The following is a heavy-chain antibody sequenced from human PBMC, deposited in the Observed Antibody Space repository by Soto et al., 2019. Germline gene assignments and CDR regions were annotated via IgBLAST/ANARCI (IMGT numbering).Heavy chain of an antibody. CDR1: GFTFSSYG. D-gene: IGHD5-12*01. V-gene: IGHV3-33*01. CDR2: IWYDGSNK. J-gene: IGHJ4*02. Sequence: QVQLVESGGGVVQPGRSLRLSCAASGFTFSSYGMHWVRQAPGKGLEWVAVIWYDGSNKYYVDSVKGRFTISRDNSKNTLYLQMNSLRAEDTAVYYCARESDGYNFGYFDYWGQGTLVTVSS. CDR3: ARESDGYNFGYFDY.